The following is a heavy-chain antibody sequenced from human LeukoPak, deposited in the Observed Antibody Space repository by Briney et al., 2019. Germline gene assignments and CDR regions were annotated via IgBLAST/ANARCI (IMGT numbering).Heavy chain of an antibody. Sequence: GESLKISCKGSGYSFTTNWIGWVRQMPGKGLEWMGIIYPGDSEIRFSPSFQGQVTISADKSISTAYLQWSSLKASDTAMYYCVRSRGYSYGYSYYFDYWGQGTLVTASS. J-gene: IGHJ4*02. D-gene: IGHD5-18*01. CDR1: GYSFTTNW. CDR2: IYPGDSEI. CDR3: VRSRGYSYGYSYYFDY. V-gene: IGHV5-51*01.